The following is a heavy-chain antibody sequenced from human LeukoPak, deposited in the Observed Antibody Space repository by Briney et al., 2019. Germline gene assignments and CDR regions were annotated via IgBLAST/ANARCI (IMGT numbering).Heavy chain of an antibody. Sequence: SETLSLTCTVSGGSISSGDYYWSWIHQPPGKGLEWIGYIYYSGSTYYNPSLKSRVTISVDTSKNQFSLKLSSVTAADTAVYYCARVPTGYCSGGSCYPGGMDVWGQGTTVTVSS. V-gene: IGHV4-30-4*01. CDR1: GGSISSGDYY. CDR3: ARVPTGYCSGGSCYPGGMDV. J-gene: IGHJ6*02. D-gene: IGHD2-15*01. CDR2: IYYSGST.